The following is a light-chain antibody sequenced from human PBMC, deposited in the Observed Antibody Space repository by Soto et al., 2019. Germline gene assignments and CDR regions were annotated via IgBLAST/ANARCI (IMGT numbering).Light chain of an antibody. CDR2: AAS. CDR3: QQTYSTPYT. J-gene: IGKJ2*01. Sequence: DIPMTQSPSSLSASVGDRVTITCRASQSISSYLNWFQQKPGKAPKLLIYAASSLQSGVPSRFSGSGSGTDFTLTISSLLPEDFATYYCQQTYSTPYTFGQGTKLEIK. CDR1: QSISSY. V-gene: IGKV1-39*01.